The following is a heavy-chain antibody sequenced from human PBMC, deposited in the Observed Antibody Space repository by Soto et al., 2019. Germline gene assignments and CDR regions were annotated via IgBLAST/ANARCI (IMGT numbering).Heavy chain of an antibody. CDR1: GGSMRNYF. CDR3: AAGEASSRNLAPYYLDF. Sequence: SETLSLTYTVSGGSMRNYFWTWIRQPPGKGLEWIGYIHYSGTTSFFPSYNPSLRSRVTISEDTSKNQFSLKLLSVTTADTAVYFCAAGEASSRNLAPYYLDFWGQGTLVTVSS. J-gene: IGHJ4*02. V-gene: IGHV4-59*01. CDR2: IHYSGTT. D-gene: IGHD6-13*01.